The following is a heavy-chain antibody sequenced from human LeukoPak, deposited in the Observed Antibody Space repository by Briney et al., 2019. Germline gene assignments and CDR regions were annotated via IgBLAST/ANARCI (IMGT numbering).Heavy chain of an antibody. CDR3: AKDIPVRR. Sequence: PGRSLRLSCAASGLTFSSHWMHWVRQAPGKGLEWVSGISWNSGSIGYADSVKGRFTISRDNAKNSLYLQMNSLRAEDTALYYCAKDIPVRRWGQGTLVTVSS. CDR1: GLTFSSHW. J-gene: IGHJ4*02. V-gene: IGHV3-9*01. CDR2: ISWNSGSI.